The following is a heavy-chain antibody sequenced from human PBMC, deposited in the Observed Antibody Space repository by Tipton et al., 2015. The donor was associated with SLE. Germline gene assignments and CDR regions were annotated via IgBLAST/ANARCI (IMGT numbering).Heavy chain of an antibody. CDR3: AKDESEEVAADWFDP. Sequence: SLRLSCAASGFTFSRHDMSWVRQAPGKGLERVSAISGSGTRTYYADSVRGRFTISRDNSKNTMYLQMNSLRAEDTAVYYCAKDESEEVAADWFDPRGQGILVTVSS. D-gene: IGHD5-12*01. J-gene: IGHJ5*02. CDR2: ISGSGTRT. V-gene: IGHV3-23*01. CDR1: GFTFSRHD.